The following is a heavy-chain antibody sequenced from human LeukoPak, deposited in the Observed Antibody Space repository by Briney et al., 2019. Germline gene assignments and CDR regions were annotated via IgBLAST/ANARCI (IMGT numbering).Heavy chain of an antibody. J-gene: IGHJ5*02. CDR3: ARDLGQYYDTSDNWFDP. CDR2: INSDGINT. V-gene: IGHV3-74*01. CDR1: GFTFSNYW. Sequence: GGSLRLSCAASGFTFSNYWMHWVRQAPGKGLVWVSRINSDGINTSYVDSVKGRFTISRDNAKNTLNLQMNSLRAEDTAVYYCARDLGQYYDTSDNWFDPWGQGTLVTVSS. D-gene: IGHD3-22*01.